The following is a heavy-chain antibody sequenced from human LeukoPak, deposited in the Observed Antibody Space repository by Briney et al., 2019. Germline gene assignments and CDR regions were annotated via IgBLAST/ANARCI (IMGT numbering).Heavy chain of an antibody. Sequence: GGSLRLSCAASGFTFSSYAMHWVRQAPGKGLEWVAVISYDGSNKYYADSVKGRFTISRDNSKNTLYLQMNSLRAEDTAVYYCARDSAGMSDAFDIWGQGTMVTVSS. CDR2: ISYDGSNK. J-gene: IGHJ3*02. CDR3: ARDSAGMSDAFDI. D-gene: IGHD6-13*01. CDR1: GFTFSSYA. V-gene: IGHV3-30*04.